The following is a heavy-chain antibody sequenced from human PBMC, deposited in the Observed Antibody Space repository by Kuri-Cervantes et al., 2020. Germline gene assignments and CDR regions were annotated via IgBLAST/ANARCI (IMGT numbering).Heavy chain of an antibody. CDR1: GFTFSSYG. CDR3: ARKFLKQWLVREFDY. CDR2: ISSNGGST. J-gene: IGHJ4*02. D-gene: IGHD6-19*01. V-gene: IGHV3-64*02. Sequence: GESLKISCAASGFTFSSYGMHWVRQAPGKGLEYVSAISSNGGSTYYADSVKGRFTISRDNSKNTLYLQMNSLRAEDTAVYYCARKFLKQWLVREFDYWGQGTLVTVSS.